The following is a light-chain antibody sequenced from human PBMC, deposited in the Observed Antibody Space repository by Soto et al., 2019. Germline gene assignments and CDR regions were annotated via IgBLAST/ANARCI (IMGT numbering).Light chain of an antibody. V-gene: IGKV1-39*01. CDR2: AAS. CDR3: QQSSSTPLT. CDR1: QSISSD. Sequence: DIQMTQAPSALSASVGDRVTITCRASQSISSDLNWYQQKPGKAPKLLSYAASSLQSGVPSRFSGSGSGTDFTLTISSLQPEDFATYYCQQSSSTPLTLGGGTKVEIK. J-gene: IGKJ4*01.